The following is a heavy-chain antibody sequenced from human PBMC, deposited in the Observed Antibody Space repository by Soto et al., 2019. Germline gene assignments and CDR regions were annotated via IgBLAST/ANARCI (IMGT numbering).Heavy chain of an antibody. D-gene: IGHD6-13*01. CDR2: IYYSGST. CDR3: ARESKSSWFDP. Sequence: TLSLTCTVSGGSISSGGYYWSWIRQHPGKGLEWIGYIYYSGSTYYNPSLKSRVTISVDTSKNQFSLKLSSVTAADTAVYYCARESKSSWFDPWGQGTLVTVSA. J-gene: IGHJ5*02. V-gene: IGHV4-31*03. CDR1: GGSISSGGYY.